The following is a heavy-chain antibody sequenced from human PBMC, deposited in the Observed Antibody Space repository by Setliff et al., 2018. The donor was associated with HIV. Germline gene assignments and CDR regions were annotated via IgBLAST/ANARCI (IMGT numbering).Heavy chain of an antibody. V-gene: IGHV1-2*02. Sequence: ASVKVSCKASGDAFTDYYIHWVRQAPGQGLEWMGWINPNSGGTNYAQKFQGRVTMTRDTSISTAFMDLSRLRSDDAAVYYCARAPVYKSSWYGAFDIWGQGTMVTVSS. CDR1: GDAFTDYY. CDR2: INPNSGGT. J-gene: IGHJ3*02. CDR3: ARAPVYKSSWYGAFDI. D-gene: IGHD6-13*01.